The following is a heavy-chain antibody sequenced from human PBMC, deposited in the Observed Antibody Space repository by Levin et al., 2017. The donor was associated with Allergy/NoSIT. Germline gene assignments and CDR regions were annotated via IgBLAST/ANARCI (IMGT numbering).Heavy chain of an antibody. CDR2: INGDGSTT. J-gene: IGHJ5*02. CDR1: GFAFSYYW. D-gene: IGHD3-9*01. Sequence: PGGSLRLSCAASGFAFSYYWMHWVRQAPGKGLVWVSRINGDGSTTDYADSVKGRFTISRDNAKNTVYLQMNSLTAEDTAVYYCARVGVGKRYFDGDHWGQGTLVTVSS. V-gene: IGHV3-74*01. CDR3: ARVGVGKRYFDGDH.